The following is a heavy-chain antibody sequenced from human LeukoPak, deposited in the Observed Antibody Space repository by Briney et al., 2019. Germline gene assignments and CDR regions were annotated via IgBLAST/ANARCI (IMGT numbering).Heavy chain of an antibody. CDR3: ARGSRYSSGWYGYYYYYGMDV. V-gene: IGHV4-59*09. Sequence: NYNPSLKSRVTISVDTSKNQFSLKLSSVTAADTAVYYCARGSRYSSGWYGYYYYYGMDVWGQGTTVTVSS. D-gene: IGHD6-19*01. J-gene: IGHJ6*02.